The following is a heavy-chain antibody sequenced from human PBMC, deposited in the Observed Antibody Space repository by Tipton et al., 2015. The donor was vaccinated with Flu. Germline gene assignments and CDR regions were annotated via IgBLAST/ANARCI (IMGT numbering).Heavy chain of an antibody. Sequence: SLRLSCSVSGLTFSTFAMQWVRRAPGKGLEWLALISYDGRNQIYADSVKGRFTISRDNSKNTLYLQMNSLGPGDTAMYYCARVQQYGSGGSFFGYYFDHWGQGTQVTFSS. CDR1: GLTFSTFA. J-gene: IGHJ4*02. CDR3: ARVQQYGSGGSFFGYYFDH. CDR2: ISYDGRNQ. D-gene: IGHD3-10*01. V-gene: IGHV3-30*04.